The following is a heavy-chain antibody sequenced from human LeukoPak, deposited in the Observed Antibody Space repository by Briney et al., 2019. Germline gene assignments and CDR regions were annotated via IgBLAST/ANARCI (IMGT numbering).Heavy chain of an antibody. J-gene: IGHJ6*03. CDR1: GFTFSSYA. CDR3: TRVASAVKMGQVYYYYHYMDV. CDR2: ISGSGGST. Sequence: GGSLRLSCAASGFTFSSYAMSWVRQAPGKGLEWVSAISGSGGSTYYADSVKGRFTISRDNSKNTLFLQVIGLRAEDTAIYYCTRVASAVKMGQVYYYYHYMDVWGKGTTVTVSS. D-gene: IGHD6-19*01. V-gene: IGHV3-23*01.